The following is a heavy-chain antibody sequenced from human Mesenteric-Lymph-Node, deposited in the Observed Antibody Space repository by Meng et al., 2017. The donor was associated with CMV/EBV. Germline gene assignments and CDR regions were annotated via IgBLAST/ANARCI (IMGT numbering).Heavy chain of an antibody. Sequence: CKVSGKNFTDYYIHWVQQAPGKGVEWVGLVDPEDGETIYAEKLQGRVTITADTSTDTAYMELSSLRSEDTAVYYCAQQPVTLKWFDPWGQGTLVTVSS. CDR3: AQQPVTLKWFDP. J-gene: IGHJ5*02. V-gene: IGHV1-69-2*01. CDR1: GKNFTDYY. D-gene: IGHD1/OR15-1a*01. CDR2: VDPEDGET.